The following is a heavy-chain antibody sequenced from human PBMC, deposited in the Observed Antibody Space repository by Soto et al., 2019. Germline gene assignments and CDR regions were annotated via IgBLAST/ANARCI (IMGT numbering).Heavy chain of an antibody. CDR3: ARGHKFRFLEWLLLGYYFDY. V-gene: IGHV1-8*01. CDR2: MNPNSGNT. CDR1: GYTFTSYD. D-gene: IGHD3-3*01. J-gene: IGHJ4*02. Sequence: ASVKVSCKASGYTFTSYDINWVRQATGQGLEWMGWMNPNSGNTGYAQKFQGRVTMTRNTSISTAYMELSSLRSEDTAVYYCARGHKFRFLEWLLLGYYFDYWGQGTLVTIS.